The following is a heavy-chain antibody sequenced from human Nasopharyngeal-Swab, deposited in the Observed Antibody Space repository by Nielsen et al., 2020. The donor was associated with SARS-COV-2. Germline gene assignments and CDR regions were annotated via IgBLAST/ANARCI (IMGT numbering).Heavy chain of an antibody. CDR1: GFTFSAYW. Sequence: GESLKISCTASGFTFSAYWMYWVRQAPGKGLVWVSRINSDGSNTAYADSVKGRFSISRDNAKNTVYLQMNSLRVEDTAVYYCTRGRSGNYGYFDSWGQGTLVTVSS. J-gene: IGHJ4*02. CDR3: TRGRSGNYGYFDS. CDR2: INSDGSNT. D-gene: IGHD3-16*01. V-gene: IGHV3-74*01.